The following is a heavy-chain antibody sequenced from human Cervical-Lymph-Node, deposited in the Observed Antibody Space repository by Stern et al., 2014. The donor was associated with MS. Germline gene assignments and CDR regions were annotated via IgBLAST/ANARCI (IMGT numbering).Heavy chain of an antibody. J-gene: IGHJ5*02. CDR1: GYSFTTHY. CDR3: SRVQRERRALDHFDP. Sequence: VQLVQSGAEVKKPGASVNVSCEASGYSFTTHYMHWIRQAPGEGLEWVGMVNPNSGTTSYARQFQGRVIITRDTSTSTIYMELTDLRSEDTALYFCSRVQRERRALDHFDPWGQGTLVTVSS. V-gene: IGHV1-46*03. CDR2: VNPNSGTT. D-gene: IGHD1-1*01.